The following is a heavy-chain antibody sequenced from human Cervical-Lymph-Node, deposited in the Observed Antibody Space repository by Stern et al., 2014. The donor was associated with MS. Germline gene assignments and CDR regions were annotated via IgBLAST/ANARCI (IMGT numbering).Heavy chain of an antibody. D-gene: IGHD5-24*01. V-gene: IGHV1-2*06. CDR1: GYTFTDYY. J-gene: IGHJ4*02. Sequence: VQLVESGAEVKKPGASVKVSCKTSGYTFTDYYVHWVRQAPGQGLEWMGRITHNSGATNYAQKFQGRVTMTRDTSISTAYMELSKLTSDDTAVYYCARRDKSDYWGQGTLVTVST. CDR3: ARRDKSDY. CDR2: ITHNSGAT.